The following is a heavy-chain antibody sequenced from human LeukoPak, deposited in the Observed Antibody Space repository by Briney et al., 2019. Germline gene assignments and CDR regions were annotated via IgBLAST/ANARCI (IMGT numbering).Heavy chain of an antibody. CDR3: AKACDYIWGSYRPDAFDC. V-gene: IGHV3-30*18. Sequence: QAGGSLRLSCAASGFTFSNYCMHWVRQAPGKGLEWVAAISLDGNNKYYADSVKGRFTISRDNSNNTMYLRMNSLKSEDTAVYYCAKACDYIWGSYRPDAFDCWGQGTKVTVSS. D-gene: IGHD3-16*02. J-gene: IGHJ3*01. CDR1: GFTFSNYC. CDR2: ISLDGNNK.